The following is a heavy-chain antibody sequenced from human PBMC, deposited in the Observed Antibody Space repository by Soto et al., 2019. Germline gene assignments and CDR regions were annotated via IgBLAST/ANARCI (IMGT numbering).Heavy chain of an antibody. CDR1: GGSISSGGYY. V-gene: IGHV4-31*03. Sequence: QVQLQESGPGLVKPSQTLSLTCTVSGGSISSGGYYWSWIRQHPGKGLEWIGYIYYSGSTYYNPSLKSRVTISVDTSKNQFALKLSSVTAADTAVYYCARDGVAAYHFDYWGQGTLVTVSS. CDR2: IYYSGST. J-gene: IGHJ4*02. D-gene: IGHD2-15*01. CDR3: ARDGVAAYHFDY.